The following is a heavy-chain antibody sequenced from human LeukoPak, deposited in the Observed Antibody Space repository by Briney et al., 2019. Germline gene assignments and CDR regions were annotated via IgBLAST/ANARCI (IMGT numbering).Heavy chain of an antibody. D-gene: IGHD6-19*01. CDR3: ARENASGGFFDY. J-gene: IGHJ4*02. V-gene: IGHV3-48*01. CDR2: MSNRGSPR. Sequence: GGSLRLSCTASGFIFCTYSVHWVRQAPGKGLEWISYMSNRGSPRRYADSVKGRFTISRDNGQNSLFLQMDSLRAEDTAVYYCARENASGGFFDYWGQGTLVTVSS. CDR1: GFIFCTYS.